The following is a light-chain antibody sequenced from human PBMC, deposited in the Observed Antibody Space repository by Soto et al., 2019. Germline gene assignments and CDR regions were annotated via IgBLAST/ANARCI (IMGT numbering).Light chain of an antibody. CDR1: SSDVGGYNS. Sequence: QSVLTQPPSASGSPGQSVTVSCTGTSSDVGGYNSVSWYQQHPGKAPKLMIYEVSERPSGVPDRFSGSKSGNTASLTVSGLQAEDEADYYCSSYAASNTLVFGGGTQLTVL. CDR2: EVS. CDR3: SSYAASNTLV. V-gene: IGLV2-8*01. J-gene: IGLJ2*01.